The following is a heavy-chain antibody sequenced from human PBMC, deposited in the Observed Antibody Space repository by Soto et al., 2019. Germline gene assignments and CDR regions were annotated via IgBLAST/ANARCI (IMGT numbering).Heavy chain of an antibody. V-gene: IGHV3-7*04. J-gene: IGHJ4*02. CDR3: SGGLGDAF. Sequence: EVHLVESGGGLVQTGGSLRLSCAIFESTVSRDWMNWVRQAPGKGLEWVAHINQDGSEKYYVDSVKGRFTISRDNAKQSLYLQMNSLRPAEPAMYYCSGGLGDAFWGQGTLVNVSS. CDR2: INQDGSEK. D-gene: IGHD1-26*01. CDR1: ESTVSRDW.